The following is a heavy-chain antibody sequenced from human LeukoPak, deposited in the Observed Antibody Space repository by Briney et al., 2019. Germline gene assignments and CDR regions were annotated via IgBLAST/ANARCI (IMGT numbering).Heavy chain of an antibody. Sequence: GGSLRLSCAASGFTFSSYAMHWVRQAPGKGLVWVSRINTDGSSTNYADSVKGRFTISRDNARNTLYLQMNSLRAEDTAVYYCARDGVYYDFWSGYYPDYYYYYYMDVWGKGTTVTVSS. V-gene: IGHV3-74*01. CDR3: ARDGVYYDFWSGYYPDYYYYYYMDV. CDR2: INTDGSST. CDR1: GFTFSSYA. D-gene: IGHD3-3*01. J-gene: IGHJ6*03.